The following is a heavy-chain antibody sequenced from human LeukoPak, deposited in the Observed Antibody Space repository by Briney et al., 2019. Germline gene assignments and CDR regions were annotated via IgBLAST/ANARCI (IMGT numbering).Heavy chain of an antibody. CDR2: ISYDGSNK. V-gene: IGHV3-30-3*01. D-gene: IGHD3-3*01. J-gene: IGHJ6*02. CDR3: ARAAPYYDFWSGPDYYGMDV. CDR1: GFNLSSYA. Sequence: GGSLRLSCAASGFNLSSYAMHWVRQAPGKGLEWVAVISYDGSNKYYADSVKRRFTIYRDNSKNTLYLQMNSLRAEDTAVYYCARAAPYYDFWSGPDYYGMDVWGQGTTVTVSS.